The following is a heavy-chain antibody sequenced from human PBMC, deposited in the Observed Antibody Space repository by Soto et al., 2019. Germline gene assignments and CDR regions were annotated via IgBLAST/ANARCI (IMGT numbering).Heavy chain of an antibody. D-gene: IGHD5-12*01. CDR2: VNHSGNT. J-gene: IGHJ5*02. Sequence: QVQQRQWGAGLLKPSETLSLTCVVYNRSFRSYYWSWVRQPPGKGLEWIGEVNHSGNTNYNPSLQSRVTVSVDTSKNQFSLKLRSVTAADAAVYYCACRPYESFWFDPWGQGTLVTVSS. CDR3: ACRPYESFWFDP. CDR1: NRSFRSYY. V-gene: IGHV4-34*01.